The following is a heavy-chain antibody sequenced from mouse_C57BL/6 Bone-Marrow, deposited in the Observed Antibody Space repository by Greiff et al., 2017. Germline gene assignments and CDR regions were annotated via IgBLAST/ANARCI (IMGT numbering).Heavy chain of an antibody. CDR1: GFTFSSYG. D-gene: IGHD1-1*01. J-gene: IGHJ4*01. CDR2: ISSGGSYT. Sequence: EVQRVESGGDLVKPGGSLKLSCAASGFTFSSYGMSWVRQTPDKRLEWVATISSGGSYTYYPDSVKGRVTISRDNAKNTLYLQMSSLKSEDTAMYYCARHADYGSSLKGYWGQGTSVTVSS. V-gene: IGHV5-6*01. CDR3: ARHADYGSSLKGY.